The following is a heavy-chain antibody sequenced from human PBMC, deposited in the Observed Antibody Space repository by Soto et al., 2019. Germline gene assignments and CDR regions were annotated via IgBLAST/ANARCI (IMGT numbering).Heavy chain of an antibody. Sequence: EVQLVESGGGLVQPGGSLRLSCAASGFTLSSYWMHWVRQTPGKGLVWVSYIYSDGSGTSYADSVKGRFTISRDNGKNTLYLQVNSLRVDDTAVYYCARWHSHALDYWGQGTLVTVSS. CDR2: IYSDGSGT. J-gene: IGHJ4*02. CDR3: ARWHSHALDY. V-gene: IGHV3-74*01. CDR1: GFTLSSYW. D-gene: IGHD5-18*01.